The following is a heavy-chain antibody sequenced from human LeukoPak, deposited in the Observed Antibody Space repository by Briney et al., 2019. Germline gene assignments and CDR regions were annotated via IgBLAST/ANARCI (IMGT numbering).Heavy chain of an antibody. V-gene: IGHV3-23*01. CDR1: GFTFSSYA. D-gene: IGHD5-24*01. J-gene: IGHJ4*02. CDR3: AKGRQARWLQSLFDY. Sequence: PGGSLRLSCAASGFTFSSYAMSWVRQAPGKGLEWVSGISGSGDTTYYADSVKGRFTISRGNSKNTLYLQMNSLRAEDTAVYYCAKGRQARWLQSLFDYWGQGTLVTVSS. CDR2: ISGSGDTT.